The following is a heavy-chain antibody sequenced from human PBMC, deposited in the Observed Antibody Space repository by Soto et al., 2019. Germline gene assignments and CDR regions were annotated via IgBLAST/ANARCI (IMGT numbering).Heavy chain of an antibody. CDR1: GYSFTSYW. CDR3: ARRGSSVDVFDP. CDR2: IDPSDSYT. D-gene: IGHD3-16*01. J-gene: IGHJ5*02. Sequence: EVQLVQSGAEVKKPGESLRISCKGSGYSFTSYWISWVRQMPGKGLEWMGRIDPSDSYTNYSPSFQGHVTISADKSISAAYLQWSSLKGSDTAMYYCARRGSSVDVFDPWGQGTLVTVSS. V-gene: IGHV5-10-1*03.